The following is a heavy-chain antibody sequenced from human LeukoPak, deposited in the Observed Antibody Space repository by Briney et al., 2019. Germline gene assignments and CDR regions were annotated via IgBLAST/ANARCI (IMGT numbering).Heavy chain of an antibody. Sequence: SETLSLTRTVSDGSFSSSSDSWGWIRQPPGKGLEWIGSLHYRGTTYYNPSLNSRVTISLDASKNQFSLRLTSVTAADTAVYYCARDFPEVTFAFDNWGRGTLVTVSS. CDR2: LHYRGTT. CDR1: DGSFSSSSDS. CDR3: ARDFPEVTFAFDN. J-gene: IGHJ4*02. D-gene: IGHD3-16*01. V-gene: IGHV4-39*07.